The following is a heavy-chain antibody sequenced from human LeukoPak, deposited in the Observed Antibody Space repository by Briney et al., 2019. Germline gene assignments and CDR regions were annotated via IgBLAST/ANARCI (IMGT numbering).Heavy chain of an antibody. V-gene: IGHV4-31*03. CDR3: ARVRALGDFDAFDI. CDR2: IYYSGST. Sequence: SQTLSLTFTVSGXSISSGGYYWSWIRQHPGKGLEWIGYIYYSGSTYYNPSLKSRVTISVDTSKNQFSLKLSSVTAADTAVYYCARVRALGDFDAFDIWGQGTMVTVSS. D-gene: IGHD4-17*01. CDR1: GXSISSGGYY. J-gene: IGHJ3*02.